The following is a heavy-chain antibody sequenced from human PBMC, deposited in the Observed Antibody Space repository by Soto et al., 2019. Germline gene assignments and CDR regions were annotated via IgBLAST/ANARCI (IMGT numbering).Heavy chain of an antibody. Sequence: PRGSLLLSCAASGFTFSIYAMSWVRQAPGKGLEWVSAISGSGGSTYYADSVKGRFTISRDNSKNTLYLQMNSLRAEDTAVYYCAKLTGVDTVNYYYYGMDVWGQGTPVTVSS. J-gene: IGHJ6*02. D-gene: IGHD5-18*01. CDR3: AKLTGVDTVNYYYYGMDV. CDR1: GFTFSIYA. V-gene: IGHV3-23*01. CDR2: ISGSGGST.